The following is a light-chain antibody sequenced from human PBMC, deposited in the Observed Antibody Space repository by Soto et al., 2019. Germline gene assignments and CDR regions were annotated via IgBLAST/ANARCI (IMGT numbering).Light chain of an antibody. CDR1: QSVSSSY. V-gene: IGKV3-20*01. CDR2: GAS. Sequence: EIVLTQSPGTLSLSPGERATLSCRASQSVSSSYLGWYQQKPGQAPRLLIYGASSRATGIPDRFSGSGSRTDFTPTIARLEPEDFVVYYCQLYGNSPPRTFGQGTKVEIK. J-gene: IGKJ1*01. CDR3: QLYGNSPPRT.